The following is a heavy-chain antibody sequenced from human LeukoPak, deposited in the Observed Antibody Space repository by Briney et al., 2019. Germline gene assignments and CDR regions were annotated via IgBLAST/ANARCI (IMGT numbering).Heavy chain of an antibody. CDR1: GFTFSSYA. J-gene: IGHJ4*02. V-gene: IGHV3-23*01. CDR3: AKNPDYDVSTGTSFDY. Sequence: GGSLRLSCAASGFTFSSYAMSWVRQAPGKGLEWVSSVSDSGSNTYYAASVKGRFTISRDNSKNTLSLQMNSLKAEDTAVYYCAKNPDYDVSTGTSFDYWGQGALVTVSS. CDR2: VSDSGSNT. D-gene: IGHD3-9*01.